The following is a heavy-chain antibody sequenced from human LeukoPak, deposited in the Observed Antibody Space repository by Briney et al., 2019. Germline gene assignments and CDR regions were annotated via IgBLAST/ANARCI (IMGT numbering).Heavy chain of an antibody. Sequence: GGSLRLSCAASGFTFDVYGTSWGRHAPPEGVEWVFGINWTGGSTGYAPSVKGRFTISRDNAKNSLYLQLNSLRAEDTALYYCGRYYYDSSGYSYYYYYMDVWGKGTTVTVSS. CDR2: INWTGGST. V-gene: IGHV3-20*04. J-gene: IGHJ6*03. CDR3: GRYYYDSSGYSYYYYYMDV. CDR1: GFTFDVYG. D-gene: IGHD3-22*01.